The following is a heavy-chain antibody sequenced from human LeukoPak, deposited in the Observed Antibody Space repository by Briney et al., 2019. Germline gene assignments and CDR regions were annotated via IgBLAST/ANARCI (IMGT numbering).Heavy chain of an antibody. D-gene: IGHD2-2*01. CDR2: ITPYNGNT. CDR1: GYTFTNFG. CDR3: ARVKKEYQLLYYYYMDV. V-gene: IGHV1-18*01. Sequence: ASVKVSCKASGYTFTNFGISWVRQAPGQGLEWMGWITPYNGNTNYAQKLQGRVTLTTDTSTSTAYMELRSLRSDDTAVYYCARVKKEYQLLYYYYMDVWGKGTTVTVSS. J-gene: IGHJ6*03.